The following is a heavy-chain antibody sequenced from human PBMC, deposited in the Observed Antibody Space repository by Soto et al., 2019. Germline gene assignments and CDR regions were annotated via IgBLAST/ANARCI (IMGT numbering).Heavy chain of an antibody. CDR1: GYTFTSYG. V-gene: IGHV1-18*01. CDR2: ISAYNGNT. J-gene: IGHJ4*02. D-gene: IGHD2-15*01. Sequence: AXVKVSCKASGYTFTSYGISWVRQAPGQGLEWMGWISAYNGNTNYAQKLQGRVTMTTDTSTSTAYMELRSLRSDDTAVYYCARDADIVVVVAFHYWGQGTLVTVSS. CDR3: ARDADIVVVVAFHY.